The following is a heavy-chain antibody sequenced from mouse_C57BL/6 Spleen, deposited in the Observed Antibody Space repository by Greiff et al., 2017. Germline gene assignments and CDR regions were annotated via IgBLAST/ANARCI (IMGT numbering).Heavy chain of an antibody. J-gene: IGHJ4*01. Sequence: VQLQQSGPGLVAPSQSLSITCTVSGFSLTSYGVDWVRQSPGQGLEWLGVIWGVGSTNYNSALKSRLSISKDNSKSQVFLKMNSLQTDDTAMYYCAREDYYAMDYWGQGTSVTVSS. CDR1: GFSLTSYG. V-gene: IGHV2-6*01. CDR3: AREDYYAMDY. CDR2: IWGVGST.